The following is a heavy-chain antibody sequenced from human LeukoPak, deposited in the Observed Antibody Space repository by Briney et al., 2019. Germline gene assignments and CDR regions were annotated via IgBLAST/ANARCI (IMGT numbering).Heavy chain of an antibody. CDR3: ARAPFKDPTFFDP. CDR1: GYTFTSYD. J-gene: IGHJ5*02. Sequence: ASVKVSCKASGYTFTSYDIYWVRQATGQGLEWMGWMNPNSGNTGYAQKFQGRVTMTRNTSISTAYMELSSLRSEDTAVYYCARAPFKDPTFFDPWGQGTLVTVSS. V-gene: IGHV1-8*01. CDR2: MNPNSGNT.